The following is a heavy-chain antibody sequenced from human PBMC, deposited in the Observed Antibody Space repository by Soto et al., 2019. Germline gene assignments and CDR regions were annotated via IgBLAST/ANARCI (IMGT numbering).Heavy chain of an antibody. CDR2: IYYSGTT. J-gene: IGHJ6*02. CDR3: XXXXXATAYYYGMNV. V-gene: IGHV4-31*03. Sequence: QVQLQESGPGLVKPSQTVSLTCTVSGGSINSGGYYWTWIRQRPGKGLEWIGYIYYSGTTYYNPSLQSRLTISLDTSKNQFSLKLSSVTAADTAXXXXXXXXXATAYYYGMNVWGXXT. D-gene: IGHD5-12*01. CDR1: GGSINSGGYY.